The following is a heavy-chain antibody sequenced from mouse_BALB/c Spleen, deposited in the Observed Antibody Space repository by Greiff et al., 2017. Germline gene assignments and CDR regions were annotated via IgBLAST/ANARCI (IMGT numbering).Heavy chain of an antibody. V-gene: IGHV1-82*01. CDR1: GYAFSSSW. D-gene: IGHD2-4*01. J-gene: IGHJ2*01. Sequence: QVQLKQSGPELVKPGASVKISCKASGYAFSSSWMNWVKQRPGQGLEWIGRIYPGDGDTNYNGKFKGKATLTADKSSSTAYMQLSSLTSVDSAVYFCARGGRTTMITTGFDYWGQGTTLTVSS. CDR3: ARGGRTTMITTGFDY. CDR2: IYPGDGDT.